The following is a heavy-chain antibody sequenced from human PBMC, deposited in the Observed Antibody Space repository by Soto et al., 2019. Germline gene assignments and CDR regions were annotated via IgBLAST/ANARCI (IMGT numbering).Heavy chain of an antibody. Sequence: SETLSLTCAVSGGSISSSNWWSWVRQPPGKGLEWIGSIYHSGSTYYNPSLKSRVTISVDTSKNQFSLKLSSVTAADTAVYYCARADYDFWSGYENWFDPWGQGTLVTVSS. CDR3: ARADYDFWSGYENWFDP. CDR1: GGSISSSNW. D-gene: IGHD3-3*01. J-gene: IGHJ5*02. V-gene: IGHV4-4*02. CDR2: IYHSGST.